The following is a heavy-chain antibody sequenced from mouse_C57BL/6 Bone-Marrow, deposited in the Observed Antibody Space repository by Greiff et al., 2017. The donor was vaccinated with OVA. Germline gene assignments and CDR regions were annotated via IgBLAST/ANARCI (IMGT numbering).Heavy chain of an antibody. CDR2: IWSGGGT. CDR3: ARLELRRDFDV. D-gene: IGHD2-4*01. Sequence: VQLQQSGPGLVQPSPSLSITCTVSGFSFTSYGVHWVRQSPGKGLEWLGVIWSGGGTDYNAAFMSSLRTTKDNSKSQVFFKRNSLQADDTAIYCCARLELRRDFDVGGTGTTVTVSS. J-gene: IGHJ1*03. V-gene: IGHV2-5*01. CDR1: GFSFTSYG.